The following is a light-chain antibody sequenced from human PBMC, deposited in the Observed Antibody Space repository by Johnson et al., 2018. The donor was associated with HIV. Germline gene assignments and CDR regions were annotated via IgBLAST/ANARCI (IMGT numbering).Light chain of an antibody. CDR2: ENN. V-gene: IGLV1-51*02. J-gene: IGLJ1*01. CDR1: SSDMGNYA. Sequence: QSVLTQPPSVSAAPGQKVTISCSGSSSDMGNYAVSWYQQLPGTAPKLLIYENNKRPSGIPDRFSGSKSGTSATLGITGLQTGDEADYYCGTWHSALSGGGVFGTVTRVTVL. CDR3: GTWHSALSGGGV.